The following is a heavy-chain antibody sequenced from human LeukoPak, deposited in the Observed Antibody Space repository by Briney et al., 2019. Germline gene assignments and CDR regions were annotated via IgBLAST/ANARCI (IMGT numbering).Heavy chain of an antibody. CDR1: GFTFTSYG. J-gene: IGHJ4*02. V-gene: IGHV1-18*01. CDR3: ARVCSGGSCYPGGFDY. D-gene: IGHD2-15*01. CDR2: ISAYNGNT. Sequence: ASVKGSCKASGFTFTSYGISWGGQAPGQGLEWMGWISAYNGNTNYAQKLQGRVTMTTDTSTSTAYMELRSLRSDDTAVYYCARVCSGGSCYPGGFDYWGQGTLVTVSS.